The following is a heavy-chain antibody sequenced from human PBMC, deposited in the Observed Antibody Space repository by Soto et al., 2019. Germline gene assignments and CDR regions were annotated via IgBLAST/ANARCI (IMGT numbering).Heavy chain of an antibody. Sequence: GGSLRLSCAASGFTFSSYSMNWVRQAPGKGLEWVSYISSSSSTIYYADSVKGRFTISRDNAENSLYLQMNSLRAEDTAVYYCARSRPNGLTVVITFDYWGQGTLVTVSS. D-gene: IGHD3-22*01. CDR3: ARSRPNGLTVVITFDY. CDR1: GFTFSSYS. CDR2: ISSSSSTI. J-gene: IGHJ4*02. V-gene: IGHV3-48*04.